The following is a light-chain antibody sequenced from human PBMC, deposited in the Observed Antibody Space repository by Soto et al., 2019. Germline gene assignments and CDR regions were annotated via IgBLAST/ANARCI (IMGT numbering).Light chain of an antibody. CDR3: QQYYSPPLT. V-gene: IGKV4-1*01. CDR2: WAS. Sequence: DIVMTQSPDSLAVSLGERATINCKSSQNVLYSSNNKNQLAWYQQKPGQPPKLLIYWASTRESGVPDRFSGSGSGTDFILTISSLQAEDVAVYYCQQYYSPPLTVGGGTQVDIK. J-gene: IGKJ4*01. CDR1: QNVLYSSNNKNQ.